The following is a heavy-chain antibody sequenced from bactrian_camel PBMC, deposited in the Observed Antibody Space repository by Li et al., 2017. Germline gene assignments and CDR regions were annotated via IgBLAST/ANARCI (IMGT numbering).Heavy chain of an antibody. D-gene: IGHD2*01. CDR3: AAGDLLCKGVHELAH. CDR1: GFTYSTIC. V-gene: IGHV3S31*01. J-gene: IGHJ4*01. Sequence: VQLVESGGGSVQAGGSLRLSCVASGFTYSTICMGWFRQTPGKEREGVAAIAPATGTTFYSDSVKGRFTISKDNAKNTLYLQMNALKPEDTAMYYCAAGDLLCKGVHELAHWGQGTQVTVS. CDR2: IAPATGTT.